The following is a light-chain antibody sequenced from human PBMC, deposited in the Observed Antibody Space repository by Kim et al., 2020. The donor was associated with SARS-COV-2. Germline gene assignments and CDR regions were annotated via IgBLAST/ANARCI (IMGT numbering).Light chain of an antibody. CDR2: NAS. V-gene: IGKV3-20*01. CDR1: QTVRSNY. J-gene: IGKJ1*01. CDR3: QQYVSSPRT. Sequence: SPGERATLSCRASQTVRSNYLAWYQQKPGQAPRLLIYNASYRATGIPDRFSGSGSGTDFTLTISRLEPGDLAVYYCQQYVSSPRTFGQGTKVEIK.